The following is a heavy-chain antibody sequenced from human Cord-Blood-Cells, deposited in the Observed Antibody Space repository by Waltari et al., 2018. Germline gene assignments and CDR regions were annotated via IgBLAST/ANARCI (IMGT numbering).Heavy chain of an antibody. CDR1: GFTFSSYA. D-gene: IGHD3-16*01. CDR2: ISYDGSNK. V-gene: IGHV3-30-3*01. J-gene: IGHJ4*02. Sequence: QVQLVESGGGVVQPGRSLRLSCAASGFTFSSYAMHWVRQAPGKGLEWVGVISYDGSNKYSDDSVEGRFTISRDNSKNTLYLQMNSLRAEDTAVYYCARDSTLGYWGQGTLVTVSS. CDR3: ARDSTLGY.